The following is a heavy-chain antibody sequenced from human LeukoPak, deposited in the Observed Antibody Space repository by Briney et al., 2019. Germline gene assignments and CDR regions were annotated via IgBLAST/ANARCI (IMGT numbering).Heavy chain of an antibody. J-gene: IGHJ4*02. CDR3: AKDYGRDNGRVDS. CDR2: ISWNSSNI. D-gene: IGHD1-26*01. V-gene: IGHV3-9*01. CDR1: GFTFDDYT. Sequence: PGRSLRLSCAASGFTFDDYTMHWVRQAPGQGLEWVSCISWNSSNIAYADVVQGRFTIYRDSTQNPLYLQMSSLRPEDTALYFCAKDYGRDNGRVDSGGQRTLVTVAS.